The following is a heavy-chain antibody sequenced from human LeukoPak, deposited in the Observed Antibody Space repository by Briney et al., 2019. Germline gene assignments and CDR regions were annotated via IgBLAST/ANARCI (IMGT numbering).Heavy chain of an antibody. J-gene: IGHJ4*02. CDR2: IYTSGST. CDR3: AASYGYLGAFDY. V-gene: IGHV4-61*02. D-gene: IGHD5-18*01. Sequence: SETLSLTSTVSGGSISSGSYYWSWIRQPAGKGLEWIGRIYTSGSTNYNPSLKSRVTISVDTSKNQFSLKLSSVTAADTAVYYCAASYGYLGAFDYWGQGTLVTVSS. CDR1: GGSISSGSYY.